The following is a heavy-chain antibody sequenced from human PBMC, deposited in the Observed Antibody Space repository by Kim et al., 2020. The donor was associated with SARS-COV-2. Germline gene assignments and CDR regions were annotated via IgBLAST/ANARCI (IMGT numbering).Heavy chain of an antibody. CDR1: GYTFTSYA. J-gene: IGHJ4*02. CDR3: ARDRSAYYYDSSGYSAVDY. V-gene: IGHV7-4-1*02. Sequence: ASVKVSCKASGYTFTSYAMNWVRQAPGQGLEWMGWINTNTGNPTYAQGFTGRFVFSLDTSVSTAYLQISSLKAEDTAVYYCARDRSAYYYDSSGYSAVDYWGQGTLVTVSS. CDR2: INTNTGNP. D-gene: IGHD3-22*01.